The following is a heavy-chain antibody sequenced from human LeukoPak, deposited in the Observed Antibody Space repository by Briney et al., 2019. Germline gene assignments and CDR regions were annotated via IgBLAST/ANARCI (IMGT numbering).Heavy chain of an antibody. D-gene: IGHD4-17*01. V-gene: IGHV4-59*11. J-gene: IGHJ5*02. CDR3: ARGGTTVTPGLLWFDP. Sequence: SETLSLTCSVSGGSISSHYWSWLRQPPGKGREGIGYIYYSGSTKYNPSLKSRGTISVDTSKNQFSLKLSSVTAADTAVYYCARGGTTVTPGLLWFDPWGQGTLVTVSS. CDR2: IYYSGST. CDR1: GGSISSHY.